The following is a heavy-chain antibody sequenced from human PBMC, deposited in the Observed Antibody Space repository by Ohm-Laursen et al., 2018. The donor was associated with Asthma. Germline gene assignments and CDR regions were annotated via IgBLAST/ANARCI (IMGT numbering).Heavy chain of an antibody. D-gene: IGHD2-15*01. CDR3: ARWGGYCSDSTCYSGWFDP. Sequence: GASVKVSCKASGYTFTGYYMHWVRQAPGQGLEWMGWISAYSHNTNYAQNLQGRVTITTDTSTSTAYMELRSLRSDDTAVYFCARWGGYCSDSTCYSGWFDPWGQGTLVTVSS. CDR2: ISAYSHNT. J-gene: IGHJ5*02. V-gene: IGHV1-18*04. CDR1: GYTFTGYY.